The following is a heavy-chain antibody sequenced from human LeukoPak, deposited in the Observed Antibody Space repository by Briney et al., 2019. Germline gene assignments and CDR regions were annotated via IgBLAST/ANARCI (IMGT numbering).Heavy chain of an antibody. J-gene: IGHJ4*02. CDR3: TATITMVRGVIITLPRRPDY. CDR1: GFTFSNAW. V-gene: IGHV3-15*01. Sequence: GGSLRLSCAASGFTFSNAWMSWVRQAPGKGLEWVGRIKSKTDGGTTDYAAPVKGRFTISRDDSKNTLYLQMNSLKTEDTAVYYCTATITMVRGVIITLPRRPDYWGQGTLVTVSS. CDR2: IKSKTDGGTT. D-gene: IGHD3-10*01.